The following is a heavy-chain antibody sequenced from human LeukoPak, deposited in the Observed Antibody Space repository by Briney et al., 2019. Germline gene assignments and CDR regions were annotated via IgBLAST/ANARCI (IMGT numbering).Heavy chain of an antibody. J-gene: IGHJ3*02. CDR2: ITAGNGNT. V-gene: IGHV1-18*01. D-gene: IGHD5-18*01. CDR3: ARDLARGYSYGYNAFDI. CDR1: GYSFSSYG. Sequence: AAVKVSCKASGYSFSSYGIGWVRQAPTQGLAWMGWITAGNGNTNYAQKVQGRVTMTTDTSTSTAYMELRSLRSDDTAVYFCARDLARGYSYGYNAFDIWGQGTMVTVSS.